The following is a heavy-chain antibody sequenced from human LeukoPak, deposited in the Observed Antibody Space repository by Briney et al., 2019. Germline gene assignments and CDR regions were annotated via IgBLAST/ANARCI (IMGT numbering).Heavy chain of an antibody. D-gene: IGHD6-19*01. CDR1: GFTFSSYS. J-gene: IGHJ4*02. Sequence: GGSLRLSCAASGFTFSSYSMNWVRQAPGKGLEWVSSISSSSSYIYYADSVKGRFTISRDNAKNSLYLQMNSLRDEDTAVYYCARWFSTGRGFFDYWGQGILVTASS. CDR3: ARWFSTGRGFFDY. V-gene: IGHV3-21*01. CDR2: ISSSSSYI.